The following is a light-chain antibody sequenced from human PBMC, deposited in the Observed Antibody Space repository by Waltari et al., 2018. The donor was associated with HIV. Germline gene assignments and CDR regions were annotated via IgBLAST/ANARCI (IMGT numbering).Light chain of an antibody. CDR3: QAWDSNTVV. Sequence: SYELTQPPSVSVSPGQTASIPCSGDTLGDKYASWYQQRPGQSPIVVIHQDAKRPSGIPERFSGANSGNTATLTVSGTQAMDEADYYCQAWDSNTVVFGGGTRLTVL. CDR1: TLGDKY. J-gene: IGLJ2*01. V-gene: IGLV3-1*01. CDR2: QDA.